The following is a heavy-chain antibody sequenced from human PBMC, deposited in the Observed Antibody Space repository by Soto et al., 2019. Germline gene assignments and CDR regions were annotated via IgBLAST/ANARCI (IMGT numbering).Heavy chain of an antibody. D-gene: IGHD6-13*01. CDR3: AREMAAAFWGMDV. Sequence: QVQLVQSGAEVKKPGSSVTVSCKVSGDTFNTYAISWVRQAPGQGLEWMGGIIPIFGTANYAQKFQGRVTITADESTSTAYMELSSVTSDDTAIYYCAREMAAAFWGMDVWGQGTTVTVSS. V-gene: IGHV1-69*12. CDR2: IIPIFGTA. CDR1: GDTFNTYA. J-gene: IGHJ6*02.